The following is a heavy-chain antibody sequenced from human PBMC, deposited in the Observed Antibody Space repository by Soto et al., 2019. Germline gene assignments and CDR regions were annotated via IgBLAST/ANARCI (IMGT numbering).Heavy chain of an antibody. D-gene: IGHD4-17*01. V-gene: IGHV3-23*01. CDR3: TKVRGDPV. CDR1: GFTFSNYA. CDR2: ISAGRST. Sequence: EVQVLESGGDLVQPGGSLRLSCAASGFTFSNYAMNWVRQAPGKGPAWVSGISAGRSTYYADSVKGRFTISRDNSKSTLFLQMDRLRAEDTALYYCTKVRGDPVWGKGTTVTVSS. J-gene: IGHJ6*04.